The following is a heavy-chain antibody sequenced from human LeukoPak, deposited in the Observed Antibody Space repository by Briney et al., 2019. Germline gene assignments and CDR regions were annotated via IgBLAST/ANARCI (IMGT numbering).Heavy chain of an antibody. CDR2: IYHSGST. Sequence: SETLSLTCAVSGGSISSSNWRSWVRQPPGKGLEWIGEIYHSGSTNYNPSLKSRVTISVDKSKNQFSLKLSSVTAADTAVYYCASSGDTAMATFDYWGQGTLVTVSS. CDR3: ASSGDTAMATFDY. V-gene: IGHV4-4*02. D-gene: IGHD5-18*01. CDR1: GGSISSSNW. J-gene: IGHJ4*02.